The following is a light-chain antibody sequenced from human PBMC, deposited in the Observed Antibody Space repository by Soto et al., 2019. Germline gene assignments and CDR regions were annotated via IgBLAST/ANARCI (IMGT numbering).Light chain of an antibody. CDR3: QQYGSSS. J-gene: IGKJ5*01. CDR1: QSVDSRY. V-gene: IGKV3-20*01. CDR2: GAS. Sequence: EIVLTQSPGTLSLSPGERATLSCRASQSVDSRYLAWDQQKPGQSPRLLIYGASSRVTGIPDRFSGSGSGTEITLTISGLEPEDCAMYYCQQYGSSSFGQGTRLEIK.